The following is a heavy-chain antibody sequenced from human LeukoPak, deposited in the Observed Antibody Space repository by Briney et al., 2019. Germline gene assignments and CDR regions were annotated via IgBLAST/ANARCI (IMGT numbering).Heavy chain of an antibody. CDR1: GFPFNSYA. D-gene: IGHD2-21*02. J-gene: IGHJ4*02. CDR3: ATQVVVTATVDY. CDR2: LSASGCTT. Sequence: GGSLRLFCAASGFPFNSYAMSWVREAPGKGLEWVSALSASGCTTYYADSVEGRFTISRDNSEHTLYLHMYSLISEDTAVFLCATQVVVTATVDYGGQGILVTVSS. V-gene: IGHV3-23*01.